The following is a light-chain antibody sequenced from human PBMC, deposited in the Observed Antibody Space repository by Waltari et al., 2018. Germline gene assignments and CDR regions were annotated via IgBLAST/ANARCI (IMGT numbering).Light chain of an antibody. CDR2: WAS. J-gene: IGKJ2*01. CDR3: QQYYTPPHT. CDR1: QSVLYNSNNKNY. V-gene: IGKV4-1*01. Sequence: DIVMTQSPDSLAVSLGERATIDCKSSQSVLYNSNNKNYLAWFQQKPGQPPKLLIYWASTRESGVPDRFTGSGSGTDFTLTISSLQAEDVAVYYCQQYYTPPHTFGQGT.